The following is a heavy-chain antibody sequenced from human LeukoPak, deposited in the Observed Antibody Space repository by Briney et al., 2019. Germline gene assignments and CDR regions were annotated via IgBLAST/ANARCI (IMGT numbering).Heavy chain of an antibody. J-gene: IGHJ5*02. CDR1: GYSISSGYY. D-gene: IGHD2-21*02. CDR3: ARVMAYCGGACYSLFDP. CDR2: IYHSGST. V-gene: IGHV4-38-2*02. Sequence: SETLSLTCTVSGYSISSGYYWGWIRQPPGKGLEWIGSIYHSGSTYYNPSLKSRVTISVDTSKNQFSLKLSSVTAGDTAVYYCARVMAYCGGACYSLFDPWGQGTLVTVSS.